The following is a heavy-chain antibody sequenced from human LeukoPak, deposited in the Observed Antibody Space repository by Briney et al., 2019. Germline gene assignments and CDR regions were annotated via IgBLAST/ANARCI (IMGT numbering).Heavy chain of an antibody. CDR3: ARERGQWYSSGWYRSSPYQH. Sequence: ASVKVSCKASGYTFTSYAIHWVRQAPGQRLEWMGWINGGNGNTRYSQQLQGRGTMTRDTSASTAYMELHSLRSEDTAVYYCARERGQWYSSGWYRSSPYQHWGQGTLVTVSS. V-gene: IGHV1-3*01. CDR2: INGGNGNT. D-gene: IGHD6-19*01. J-gene: IGHJ1*01. CDR1: GYTFTSYA.